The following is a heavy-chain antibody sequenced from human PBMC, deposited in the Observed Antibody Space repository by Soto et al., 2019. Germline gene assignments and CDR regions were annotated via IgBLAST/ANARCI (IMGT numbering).Heavy chain of an antibody. D-gene: IGHD2-2*01. Sequence: QITLKESGPTLVKPTQTLTLTCTFSGFSLSTSGVGVGWIRQPPGKALEWLALVYWDDEMRYSPSLKSRLTITKDTSKNQVVLTMTNMDPVDTATYYCAHRPNCWSTSCFYFDSWGQGILVTVSS. V-gene: IGHV2-5*02. CDR2: VYWDDEM. CDR1: GFSLSTSGVG. J-gene: IGHJ4*02. CDR3: AHRPNCWSTSCFYFDS.